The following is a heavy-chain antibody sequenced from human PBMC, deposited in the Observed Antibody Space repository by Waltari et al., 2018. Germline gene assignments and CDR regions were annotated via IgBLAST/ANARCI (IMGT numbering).Heavy chain of an antibody. CDR1: GFTFDDYT. CDR2: ISSEGGST. CDR3: AKGSSGFDY. J-gene: IGHJ4*02. Sequence: EVQLVESGGVVVQPGGSLRLSCAASGFTFDDYTMSWVRQAPGKGLAGVLLISSEGGSTDYAEAGKGRFNIARDNSKNYLYLQRNSLRTEDTALYYCAKGSSGFDYRGQGTLGTVAS. V-gene: IGHV3-43*01. D-gene: IGHD6-19*01.